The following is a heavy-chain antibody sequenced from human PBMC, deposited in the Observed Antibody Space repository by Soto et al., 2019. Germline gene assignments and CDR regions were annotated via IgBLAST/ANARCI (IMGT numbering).Heavy chain of an antibody. Sequence: DVRLVESGGGLVQTGKSLRLSCEVSEMTFSLFSMSWVRRAPGKGLEWVATIRDDGTETSYVESVKGRFTISRDNDKNSLYLEMNDLRVDDSSVYYCVRDLLAIEGGHYYYYYMDVWGKGTTVTVSS. CDR2: IRDDGTET. V-gene: IGHV3-7*01. J-gene: IGHJ6*03. CDR1: EMTFSLFS. CDR3: VRDLLAIEGGHYYYYYMDV.